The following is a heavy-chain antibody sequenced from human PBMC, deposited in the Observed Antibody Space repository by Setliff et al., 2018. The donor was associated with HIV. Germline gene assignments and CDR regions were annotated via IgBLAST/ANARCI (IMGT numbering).Heavy chain of an antibody. V-gene: IGHV1-8*02. CDR1: GYSFTGYW. CDR2: MNPNSANT. CDR3: ARFPVLGGMDV. D-gene: IGHD1-20*01. J-gene: IGHJ6*02. Sequence: ASVKVSCKASGYSFTGYWMHWVRQAPGQGLEWMGWMNPNSANTGYAQKFQGRVTMTRNTSISTAYMELSSLRSEDTAVYYCARFPVLGGMDVWGQGTTVTVSS.